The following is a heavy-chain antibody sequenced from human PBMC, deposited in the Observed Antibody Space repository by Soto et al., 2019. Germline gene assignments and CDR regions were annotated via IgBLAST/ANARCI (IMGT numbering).Heavy chain of an antibody. J-gene: IGHJ3*02. Sequence: PGESLKICCKGSGYSFTSYWIGWVRQMPGKGLEWMGIIYPGDSDTRYSPSFQGQVTISAEKSISTAYLQWSSLKASDTAMYYCASQEMATKNVNAFDIWGQGTMV. CDR1: GYSFTSYW. V-gene: IGHV5-51*01. CDR2: IYPGDSDT. D-gene: IGHD5-12*01. CDR3: ASQEMATKNVNAFDI.